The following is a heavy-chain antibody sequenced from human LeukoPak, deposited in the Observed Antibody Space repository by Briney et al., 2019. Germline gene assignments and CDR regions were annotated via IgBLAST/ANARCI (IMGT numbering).Heavy chain of an antibody. CDR2: VDPEDGEV. J-gene: IGHJ4*02. D-gene: IGHD3-10*01. CDR1: GFTFTTYF. CDR3: AAIRYNYGRSF. V-gene: IGHV1-69-2*01. Sequence: ASVKISCKTSGFTFTTYFIHWVQQAPGKGLKWVGRVDPEDGEVIYGEKFQGRVTISAVTSTDTSYLELTSLRSEDTAVFYCAAIRYNYGRSFWGQGTLVSVSS.